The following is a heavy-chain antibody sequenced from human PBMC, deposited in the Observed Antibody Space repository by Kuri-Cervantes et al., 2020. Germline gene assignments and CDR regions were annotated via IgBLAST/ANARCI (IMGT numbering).Heavy chain of an antibody. CDR2: IYTSGST. V-gene: IGHV4-4*07. CDR1: GGSISSYY. CDR3: ARVPTVLGYRNYYYGMDV. D-gene: IGHD4-17*01. J-gene: IGHJ6*02. Sequence: GSLRLSCTVSGGSISSYYWSWIRQPAGKGLEWIGRIYTSGSTNYNPSLKSRVTMSVDTSKNQFSLKLSSVTAADTAVYYCARVPTVLGYRNYYYGMDVWGQGTTVTVSS.